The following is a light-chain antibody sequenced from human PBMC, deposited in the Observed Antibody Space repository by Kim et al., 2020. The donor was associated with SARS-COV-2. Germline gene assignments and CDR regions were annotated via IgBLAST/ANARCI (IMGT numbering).Light chain of an antibody. V-gene: IGKV3-15*01. Sequence: EIVMTQSPATLSVYPGERASLSCRARQSVSSNLAWYQQKPGQAPRLLIYGASTRATDIPARFSGSGSGTEFTLTISSLQSEDFAVYYCQQYNNWPLTFGGGTKVDIK. J-gene: IGKJ4*01. CDR3: QQYNNWPLT. CDR1: QSVSSN. CDR2: GAS.